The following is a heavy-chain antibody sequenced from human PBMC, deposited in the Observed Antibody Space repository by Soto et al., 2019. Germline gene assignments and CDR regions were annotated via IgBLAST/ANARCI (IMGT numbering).Heavy chain of an antibody. V-gene: IGHV4-30-4*01. Sequence: QVQLQESGPGLVKTSETLSLTCSVSGGSINSGDYHWTWIRQSPGKGLEWIGAVYYSGSTYYNPSLWSRISTAVATSKIHFSLGLRSVAEVATAVYDCARDFRTPTGGTDVRGQGTTVTVAS. J-gene: IGHJ6*01. CDR3: ARDFRTPTGGTDV. CDR1: GGSINSGDYH. CDR2: VYYSGST.